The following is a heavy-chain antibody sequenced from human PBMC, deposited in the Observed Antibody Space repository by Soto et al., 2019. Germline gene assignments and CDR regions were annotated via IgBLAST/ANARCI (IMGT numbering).Heavy chain of an antibody. CDR1: GFTFSSYA. D-gene: IGHD6-13*01. J-gene: IGHJ5*02. Sequence: GSLRLSCAASGFTFSSYAMSWVRQAPGKGLEWVSAISGSGGSTYYADSVKGRFTISRDNSKNTLFLQMNSLRSDDTAVYYCARDMVEQQSRGWFDPWGQGTLVTVSS. CDR2: ISGSGGST. CDR3: ARDMVEQQSRGWFDP. V-gene: IGHV3-23*01.